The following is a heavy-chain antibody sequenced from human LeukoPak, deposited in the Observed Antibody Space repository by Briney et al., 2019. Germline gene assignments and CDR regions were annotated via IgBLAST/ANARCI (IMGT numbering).Heavy chain of an antibody. CDR3: AYSDHFDT. V-gene: IGHV3-74*03. J-gene: IGHJ4*02. D-gene: IGHD4-17*01. CDR1: GFTLGNYW. Sequence: GGSLRLSCAASGFTLGNYWMHWVRHAPGKGLVWVSRGDGDGSHSTYADSVKGRFTISRDNAKNTLYLQMNRLTGEDTAVYYCAYSDHFDTWGQGTLVTVSS. CDR2: GDGDGSHS.